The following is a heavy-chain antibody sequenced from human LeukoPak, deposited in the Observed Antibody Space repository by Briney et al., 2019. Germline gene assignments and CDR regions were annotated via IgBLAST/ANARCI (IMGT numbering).Heavy chain of an antibody. Sequence: SETLSLTCTVSGGSISSYYWSWIRQPPGKGLEWIGYIYYSGSTYYNPSLKSRVTMSVDTSKNQFSLKLSSVTAADTAVYYCARGRGGTMIVVPTNSDYWGQGTLVTVSS. V-gene: IGHV4-59*04. J-gene: IGHJ4*02. CDR3: ARGRGGTMIVVPTNSDY. CDR1: GGSISSYY. CDR2: IYYSGST. D-gene: IGHD3-22*01.